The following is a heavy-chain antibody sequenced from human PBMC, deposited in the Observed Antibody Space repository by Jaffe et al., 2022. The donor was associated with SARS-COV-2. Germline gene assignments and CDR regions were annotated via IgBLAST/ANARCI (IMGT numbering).Heavy chain of an antibody. Sequence: QVQLQESGPGLVKPSQTLSLTCTVSGGSISSGGYYWSWIRQHPGKGLEWIGYIYYSGSPYYNPSLKSRVTMSVDTSKNKFSLKLSSVTAADTAVYYCARDVGDSSGYPDFWGQGTLVTVSS. CDR1: GGSISSGGYY. V-gene: IGHV4-31*03. D-gene: IGHD3-22*01. CDR2: IYYSGSP. CDR3: ARDVGDSSGYPDF. J-gene: IGHJ4*02.